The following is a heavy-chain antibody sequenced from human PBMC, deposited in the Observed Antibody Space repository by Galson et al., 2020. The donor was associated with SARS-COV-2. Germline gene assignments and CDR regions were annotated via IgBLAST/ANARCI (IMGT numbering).Heavy chain of an antibody. D-gene: IGHD7-27*01. V-gene: IGHV4-59*11. J-gene: IGHJ4*02. CDR1: GDSMNFHY. CDR2: IYYSGNT. Sequence: SETLSLTCAVSGDSMNFHYWSLIRQPPGKGLEWLGYIYYSGNTNYSPSLKSRVTISVDTSKNHFSLRLTSVTAADTAVYYCARGRGELDYWGQGTLVSVSS. CDR3: ARGRGELDY.